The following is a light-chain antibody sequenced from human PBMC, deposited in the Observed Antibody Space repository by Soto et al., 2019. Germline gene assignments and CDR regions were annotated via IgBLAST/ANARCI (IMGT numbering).Light chain of an antibody. CDR1: YNIENSY. CDR2: TNN. V-gene: IGLV1-47*02. Sequence: QSELTQSPSASGTPGQRVTISCSGTYNIENSYVYWYQQLPGKAPKLLISTNNERPSGVPDRFSGSKSGTSASLAISGLRSEDEADYYCAAWDDSLGGRGVFGGGTKLTVL. J-gene: IGLJ3*02. CDR3: AAWDDSLGGRGV.